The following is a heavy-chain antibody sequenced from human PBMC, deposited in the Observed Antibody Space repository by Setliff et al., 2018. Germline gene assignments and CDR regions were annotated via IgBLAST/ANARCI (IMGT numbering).Heavy chain of an antibody. Sequence: AGGSLRLSCATSGFTFSTHAMHWARQAPGKGLDWVAMIWSDGNTTYYADSVKGRFTVSRDNSKNTLYLQMNSLRVEDTAVYYCANHNPARWAVYTTPIDSWGQGTLVTVSS. J-gene: IGHJ4*02. CDR2: IWSDGNTT. CDR3: ANHNPARWAVYTTPIDS. D-gene: IGHD6-19*01. CDR1: GFTFSTHA. V-gene: IGHV3-33*06.